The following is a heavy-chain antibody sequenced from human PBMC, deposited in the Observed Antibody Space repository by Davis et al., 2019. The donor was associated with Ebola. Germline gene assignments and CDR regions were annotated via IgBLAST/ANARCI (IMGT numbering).Heavy chain of an antibody. CDR3: ARSLHRHFDY. Sequence: SETLSLTCTVSGGSMSSYYWSWIRQPPGKGLEWIGNIYYGGTTNYNPSLKSRVTISGDTSKNQFSLNVNSVTAADTAMYYCARSLHRHFDYWGQGTLVTVSS. J-gene: IGHJ4*02. V-gene: IGHV4-59*01. CDR1: GGSMSSYY. CDR2: IYYGGTT.